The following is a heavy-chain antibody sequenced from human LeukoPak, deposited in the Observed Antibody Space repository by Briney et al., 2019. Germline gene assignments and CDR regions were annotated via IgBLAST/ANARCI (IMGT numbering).Heavy chain of an antibody. J-gene: IGHJ5*02. CDR2: IYTSGST. CDR3: ARDRVAVAADWFDP. Sequence: SETXXLXXTXXGGSISSYXWSWIRQPAGKGLEWIGRIYTSGSTNYNPPLKRGVNISEDKYKNQFSLKLSSVTAADTAVYYCARDRVAVAADWFDPWGQGTLVTVSS. CDR1: GGSISSYX. V-gene: IGHV4-4*07. D-gene: IGHD6-19*01.